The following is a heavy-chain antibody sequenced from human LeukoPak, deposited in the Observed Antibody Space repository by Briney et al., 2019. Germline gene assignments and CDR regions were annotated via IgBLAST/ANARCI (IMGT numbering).Heavy chain of an antibody. D-gene: IGHD3-22*01. J-gene: IGHJ4*02. CDR3: ARARYYYDKSDSYRYCFDY. CDR1: GGSISPYY. V-gene: IGHV4-59*01. CDR2: IYYSGST. Sequence: SKTLSLTCTVSGGSISPYYWTWIRQSPGKALEWIGYIYYSGSTNYNPSLKSRITISVDTSKNQFSLKVNSVTAADTAVYYCARARYYYDKSDSYRYCFDYWGQGTLVTVSS.